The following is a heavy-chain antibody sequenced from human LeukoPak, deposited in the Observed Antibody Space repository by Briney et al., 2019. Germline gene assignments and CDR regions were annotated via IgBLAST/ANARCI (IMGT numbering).Heavy chain of an antibody. Sequence: GGSLRLSCAASGSSFGSHPMNWVRQAPGKGLEWVSGVTGSGDATFYIDSVKGRFTISRDNAKKSLYLQMDSLRVEDTAVYYCARDLGLPTYWGQGTLVSVSS. V-gene: IGHV3-23*01. CDR3: ARDLGLPTY. CDR1: GSSFGSHP. J-gene: IGHJ4*02. CDR2: VTGSGDAT.